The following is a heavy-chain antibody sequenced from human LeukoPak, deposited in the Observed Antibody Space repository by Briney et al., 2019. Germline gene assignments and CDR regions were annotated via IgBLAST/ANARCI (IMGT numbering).Heavy chain of an antibody. D-gene: IGHD6-13*01. CDR3: ARSQSSSLINY. Sequence: GGSLRLSCAASGFSLSAYGVHWVRQAPGKGLEWVAVIWYDGTSKDYADSVKGRFTFSRDNSKNTLYLQMNSLTVEDTAVYYCARSQSSSLINYWGQGTLVTVSS. CDR1: GFSLSAYG. J-gene: IGHJ4*02. V-gene: IGHV3-33*01. CDR2: IWYDGTSK.